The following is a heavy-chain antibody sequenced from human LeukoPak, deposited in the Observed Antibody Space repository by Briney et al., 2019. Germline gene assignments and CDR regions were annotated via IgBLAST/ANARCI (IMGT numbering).Heavy chain of an antibody. V-gene: IGHV3-64*01. CDR3: ARSTYDFWSGYAGYYYYMDV. J-gene: IGHJ6*03. Sequence: GGSLRLSCAASGFTFSSYAMHWVRQAPGKGLEYVSAISSNGGSTYYANSVKGRFNISRDNSKNTLYLQMGSLRAEDMAVYYCARSTYDFWSGYAGYYYYMDVWGKGTTVTVSS. CDR2: ISSNGGST. D-gene: IGHD3-3*01. CDR1: GFTFSSYA.